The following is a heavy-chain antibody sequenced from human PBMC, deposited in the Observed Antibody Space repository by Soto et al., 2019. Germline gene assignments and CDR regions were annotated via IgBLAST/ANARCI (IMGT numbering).Heavy chain of an antibody. CDR3: ATVAVENTIFGVVIIPGWFDP. CDR2: FDPEDGET. Sequence: ASVKVSCKVSGYTLTELSMHWVRQAPGKGLEWMGGFDPEDGETIYAQKFQGRVTMTEDTSTDTAYMELSSLRSEDTAVYYCATVAVENTIFGVVIIPGWFDPWGQGTLVTVSS. J-gene: IGHJ5*02. V-gene: IGHV1-24*01. CDR1: GYTLTELS. D-gene: IGHD3-3*01.